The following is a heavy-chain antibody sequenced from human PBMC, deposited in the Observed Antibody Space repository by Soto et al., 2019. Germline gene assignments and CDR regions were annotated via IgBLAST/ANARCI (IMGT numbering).Heavy chain of an antibody. CDR1: GGSISSYY. CDR3: ARVRKNGARAFDI. Sequence: PSETLSLTCTVSGGSISSYYWSRIRQPPGKGLEWIGYIYYSGSTNYNPSLKSRVTISVDTSKNQFSLKLSPVTAADTAVYYCARVRKNGARAFDIWGQGTMVTVSS. D-gene: IGHD3-10*01. V-gene: IGHV4-59*01. J-gene: IGHJ3*02. CDR2: IYYSGST.